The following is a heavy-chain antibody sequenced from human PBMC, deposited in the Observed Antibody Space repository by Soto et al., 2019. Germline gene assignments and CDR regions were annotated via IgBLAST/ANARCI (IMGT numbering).Heavy chain of an antibody. CDR3: ARAVAVPADFDY. Sequence: ASVKVSCKASGYTFINYALHWVRQAPGQRLEWMGWINAGNGNTKYSQKFQGRVTITRDTSASTAYMELSSLRSEDTAVFFCARAVAVPADFDYWGQGTLVTVSS. J-gene: IGHJ4*02. V-gene: IGHV1-3*01. CDR1: GYTFINYA. CDR2: INAGNGNT. D-gene: IGHD6-19*01.